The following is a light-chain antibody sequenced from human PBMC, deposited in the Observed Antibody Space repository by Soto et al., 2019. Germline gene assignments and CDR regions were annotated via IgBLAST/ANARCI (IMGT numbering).Light chain of an antibody. CDR1: QTISSW. CDR2: KAS. Sequence: DIQMTQSPSTLSTSVGDRVTITCRASQTISSWLAWYQQKPGKAPKLLIYKASYLESGVPSRFSGSGSGTEFTLTIDSLQPDDFATYYCQQYNGYSTWTFGQGTKVEIK. CDR3: QQYNGYSTWT. V-gene: IGKV1-5*03. J-gene: IGKJ1*01.